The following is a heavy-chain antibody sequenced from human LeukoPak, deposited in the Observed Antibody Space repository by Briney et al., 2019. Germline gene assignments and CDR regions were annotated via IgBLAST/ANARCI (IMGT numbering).Heavy chain of an antibody. D-gene: IGHD1/OR15-1a*01. Sequence: GGSLRLSCAASGFTFSSYSMNWVRQAPGKGLEWVSSISSSSSYIYYADSVKGRFTISRDNAKNSLYLQMNSLRAEDTAVYYCAKDITTTGTGMMDVWGKGTTVTISS. CDR3: AKDITTTGTGMMDV. CDR2: ISSSSSYI. V-gene: IGHV3-21*01. J-gene: IGHJ6*04. CDR1: GFTFSSYS.